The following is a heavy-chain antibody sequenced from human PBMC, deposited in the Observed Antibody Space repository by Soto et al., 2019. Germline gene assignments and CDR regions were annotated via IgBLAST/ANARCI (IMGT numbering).Heavy chain of an antibody. CDR2: ISWNSGSM. Sequence: GGSLRLSCAASGFTFHYYAMHWVRQAPGKGLEWVSGISWNSGSMEYADSVKGRFTISRDNAKNSLYLQMNGLTAEDTAFYYCVKDDRDCSRTSCYGSHFNSYGMDVWGQGTTVTVSS. J-gene: IGHJ6*02. CDR1: GFTFHYYA. CDR3: VKDDRDCSRTSCYGSHFNSYGMDV. D-gene: IGHD2-2*01. V-gene: IGHV3-9*01.